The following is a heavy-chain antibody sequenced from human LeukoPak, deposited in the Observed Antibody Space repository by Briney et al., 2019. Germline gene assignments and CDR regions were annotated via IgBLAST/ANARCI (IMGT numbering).Heavy chain of an antibody. CDR2: ISGSGGST. Sequence: ETLSLTCAVSGGSINSNNWWSWVRQAPGKGLEWVSVISGSGGSTYYADSVKGRFTISRNNSKNTLYLQMNSLRAEDTAVYYCAKHGGNSVFDIWGQGTMVTVSS. V-gene: IGHV3-23*01. CDR3: AKHGGNSVFDI. D-gene: IGHD4-23*01. J-gene: IGHJ3*02. CDR1: GGSINSNN.